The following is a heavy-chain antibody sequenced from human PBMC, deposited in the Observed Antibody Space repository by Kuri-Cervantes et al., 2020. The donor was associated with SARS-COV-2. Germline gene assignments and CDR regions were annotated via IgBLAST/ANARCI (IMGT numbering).Heavy chain of an antibody. CDR1: GGSFSGYY. V-gene: IGHV4-34*01. D-gene: IGHD6-13*01. CDR2: INHSGST. CDR3: ARRLRGASSSWSQRSQYYYYYGMDV. Sequence: GSLRLSCAVYGGSFSGYYWSWIRQPPGKGLEWIGEINHSGSTNYNPSLKSRVTISVDTSKNQFSLKLSSVTAADTAVYYCARRLRGASSSWSQRSQYYYYYGMDVWGQGTTVTVSS. J-gene: IGHJ6*02.